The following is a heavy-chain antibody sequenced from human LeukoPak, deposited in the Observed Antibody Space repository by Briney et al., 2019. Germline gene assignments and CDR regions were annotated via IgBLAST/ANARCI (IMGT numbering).Heavy chain of an antibody. CDR3: AKEKSTVITPGIDY. D-gene: IGHD4-23*01. J-gene: IGHJ4*02. V-gene: IGHV3-23*01. CDR2: ISDSGVTT. CDR1: GFIFSSYA. Sequence: GGSLRLSCAASGFIFSSYAMSWVRQAPGKGLEWVSAISDSGVTTYYADSVKGRFTISRDNSKNTLYLQMNSLRAEDTAVYYCAKEKSTVITPGIDYWGQGTLVTVSS.